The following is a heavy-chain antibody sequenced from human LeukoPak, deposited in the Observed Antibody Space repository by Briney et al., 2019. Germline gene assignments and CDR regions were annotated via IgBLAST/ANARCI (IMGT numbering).Heavy chain of an antibody. CDR3: ARSGNGVYFDY. D-gene: IGHD2-8*01. V-gene: IGHV4-39*01. CDR2: IYYSGST. CDR1: GGSISSYY. Sequence: IPSETLSLTCTVSGGSISSYYWGWIRQPPGKGLEWIGSIYYSGSTNYNPSLKSRVTLSVDTSKNHFSLKVSSVTAADTAVFYCARSGNGVYFDYWGQGALVTVSS. J-gene: IGHJ4*02.